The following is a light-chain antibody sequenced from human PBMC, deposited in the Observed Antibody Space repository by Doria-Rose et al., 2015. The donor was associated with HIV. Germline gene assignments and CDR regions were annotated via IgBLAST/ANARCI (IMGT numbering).Light chain of an antibody. CDR1: QSVSTD. CDR3: HQHNNWPT. CDR2: GAS. J-gene: IGKJ5*01. Sequence: TQSPETLSVSPGESATLSCRAGQSVSTDLAWYQHKPGQAPRLLIWGASTRATGIPARFSGSGSGTEFTLTISSLQSEDFAIYFCHQHNNWPTFGQGTRLDIK. V-gene: IGKV3-15*01.